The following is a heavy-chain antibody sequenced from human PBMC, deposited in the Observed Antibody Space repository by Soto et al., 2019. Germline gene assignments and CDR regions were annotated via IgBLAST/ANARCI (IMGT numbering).Heavy chain of an antibody. D-gene: IGHD3-16*01. J-gene: IGHJ4*02. CDR3: ARGGTPIDY. Sequence: QVQLVQSGAEVKKPGASVKVSCKTSGYTFTNFGLSWVRQAPGQGLEWMRWISAYNGNTNYAQNLQGTLTSTTATSTTPAYMALRSLRSDDTAVYSCARGGTPIDYWAQGTLFPVSS. CDR2: ISAYNGNT. V-gene: IGHV1-18*01. CDR1: GYTFTNFG.